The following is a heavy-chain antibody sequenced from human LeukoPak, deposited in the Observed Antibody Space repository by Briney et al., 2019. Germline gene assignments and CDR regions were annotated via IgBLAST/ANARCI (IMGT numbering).Heavy chain of an antibody. V-gene: IGHV3-30-3*01. J-gene: IGHJ4*02. CDR3: ARASSGWTGDY. CDR1: GFTFSSYA. Sequence: GGYLRLSCAASGFTFSSYAMHWVRQAPGKGLEWVAVISYDGSNKYYADSVKGRFTISRDNSKNTLYLEMNSLRAEDTAIYYCARASSGWTGDYWGQGTLVTVSS. CDR2: ISYDGSNK. D-gene: IGHD6-19*01.